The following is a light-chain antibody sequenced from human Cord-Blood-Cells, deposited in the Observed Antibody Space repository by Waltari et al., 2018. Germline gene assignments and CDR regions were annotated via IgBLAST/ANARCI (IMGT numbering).Light chain of an antibody. CDR3: QQSYSTSIT. V-gene: IGKV1-39*01. CDR1: QSISSY. Sequence: QSPSSLSASVGDRVTITCRASQSISSYLNWYQQKPGKAPKLLIYAASSLQSGVPSRFSGSGSGTDFTLTISSLQPEDFATYYCQQSYSTSITFGQGTRLEIK. CDR2: AAS. J-gene: IGKJ5*01.